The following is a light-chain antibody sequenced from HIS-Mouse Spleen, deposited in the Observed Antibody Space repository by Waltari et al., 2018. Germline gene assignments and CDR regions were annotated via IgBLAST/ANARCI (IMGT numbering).Light chain of an antibody. CDR3: YSTDSSGNHRV. CDR1: ALPKKY. CDR2: EDS. Sequence: SYELTQPPSVSVSPGQTARITCSGDALPKKYAYWYQQKSGQAPVLVNYEDSKRPSGIHERFSGSSSGTMATLTISGAQVEDEADYSCYSTDSSGNHRVFGGGTKLTVL. J-gene: IGLJ2*01. V-gene: IGLV3-10*01.